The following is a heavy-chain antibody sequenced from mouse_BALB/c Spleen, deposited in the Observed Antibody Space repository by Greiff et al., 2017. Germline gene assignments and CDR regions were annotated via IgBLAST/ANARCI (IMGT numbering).Heavy chain of an antibody. CDR3: ARGYGYEYYYAMDY. Sequence: VKLVESGAELVRPGTSVKISCKASGYTFTNYWLGWVKQRPGHGLEWIGDIYPGGGYTNYNEKFKGKATLTADTSSSTAYMQLSSLTSEDSAVYFCARGYGYEYYYAMDYWGQGTSVTVSS. D-gene: IGHD1-2*01. CDR2: IYPGGGYT. J-gene: IGHJ4*01. CDR1: GYTFTNYW. V-gene: IGHV1-63*02.